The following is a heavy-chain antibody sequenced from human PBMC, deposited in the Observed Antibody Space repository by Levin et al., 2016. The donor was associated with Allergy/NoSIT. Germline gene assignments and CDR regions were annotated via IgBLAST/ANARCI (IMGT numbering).Heavy chain of an antibody. CDR2: INHSGST. V-gene: IGHV4-61*03. D-gene: IGHD3-3*01. Sequence: WIRQPPGKGLEWIGEINHSGSTHYNPSLKSRVTMSVDTSKNHFSLKLSSVTAADTAVYYCARETSGYFDYWGQGILVTVSS. J-gene: IGHJ4*02. CDR3: ARETSGYFDY.